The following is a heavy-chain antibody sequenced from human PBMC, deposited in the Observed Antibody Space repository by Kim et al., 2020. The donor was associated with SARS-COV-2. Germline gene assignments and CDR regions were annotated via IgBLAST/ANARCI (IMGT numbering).Heavy chain of an antibody. CDR3: ARDYGDYESGGENFDY. Sequence: GGSLRLSCAASGFTFSSYSMNWVRQAPGKGLEWVSSISSSSSYIYYADSVKGRFTISRDNAKNSLYLQMNSLRAEDTAVYYCARDYGDYESGGENFDYWGQGTLVTVSS. CDR2: ISSSSSYI. CDR1: GFTFSSYS. J-gene: IGHJ4*02. D-gene: IGHD4-17*01. V-gene: IGHV3-21*01.